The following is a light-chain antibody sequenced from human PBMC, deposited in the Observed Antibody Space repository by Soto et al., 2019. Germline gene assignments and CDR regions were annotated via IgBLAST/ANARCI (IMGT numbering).Light chain of an antibody. V-gene: IGLV2-14*01. J-gene: IGLJ3*02. Sequence: QYALTQPASVSGSPGQSITISCAGSSADIGTYDYVSWFQQHPGKAPELMIYEVINRPSGVSNRFSGSKSGYTASLTISGLQAEDEADYYCFSYTSSNTWVFGGGTKLTVL. CDR3: FSYTSSNTWV. CDR2: EVI. CDR1: SADIGTYDY.